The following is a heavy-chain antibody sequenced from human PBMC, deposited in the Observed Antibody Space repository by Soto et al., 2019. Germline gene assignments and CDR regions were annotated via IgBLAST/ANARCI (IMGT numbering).Heavy chain of an antibody. V-gene: IGHV4-30-4*01. CDR3: ARRGVDPDIVVVPAAIDYYYYYMDV. Sequence: SETLSLTCTVSGGSMSYEYYHWTWIRQSPGKGLEWTGYIHYSGSIMYNPSFKSRVIMSVDTSKNQFSLQLSSVTAADTAVYYCARRGVDPDIVVVPAAIDYYYYYMDVWGKGTTVTVSS. CDR2: IHYSGSI. D-gene: IGHD2-2*01. J-gene: IGHJ6*03. CDR1: GGSMSYEYYH.